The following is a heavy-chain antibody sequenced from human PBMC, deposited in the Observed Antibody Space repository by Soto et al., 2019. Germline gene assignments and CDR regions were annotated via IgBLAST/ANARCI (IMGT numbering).Heavy chain of an antibody. V-gene: IGHV3-33*01. CDR3: ARDLGTYPGSYFDY. CDR2: IWYEWSNK. Sequence: PGGSLRLSCAASGFTFRSYGMFWVRQAPGKGLEWVALIWYEWSNKYYADSVRGRVTISRDESKNTLYLQMNSMRAQDTAVYPCARDLGTYPGSYFDYWGQGTLVAVSS. D-gene: IGHD2-15*01. J-gene: IGHJ4*02. CDR1: GFTFRSYG.